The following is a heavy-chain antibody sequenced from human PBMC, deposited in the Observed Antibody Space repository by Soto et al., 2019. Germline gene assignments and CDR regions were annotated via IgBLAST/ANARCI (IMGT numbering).Heavy chain of an antibody. V-gene: IGHV3-33*01. J-gene: IGHJ4*02. CDR2: IWYDGSNK. CDR3: ARDSGYSSSWSDY. D-gene: IGHD6-13*01. CDR1: GFTFSSYG. Sequence: QVQLVESGGGVVQPGRSLRLSCAASGFTFSSYGMHWVRQAPGKGLEWVAVIWYDGSNKYYADSVKGRFTISRDNSKKTLYLQMNSLRAEDTAVYYCARDSGYSSSWSDYWGQGTLVTVSS.